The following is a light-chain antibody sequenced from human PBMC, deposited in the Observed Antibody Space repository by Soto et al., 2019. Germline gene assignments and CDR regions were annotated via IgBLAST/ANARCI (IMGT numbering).Light chain of an antibody. Sequence: ETVMTQSPATLSVSPVERATLSCRASQSLSSNLAWYQHKPGQPPRLLIYGASTRATGVPARFSGSGSGTEFTLTISSLQSEDVAVYYCQQYNNWPRGTFGQGTKVDIK. CDR1: QSLSSN. CDR3: QQYNNWPRGT. V-gene: IGKV3-15*01. CDR2: GAS. J-gene: IGKJ1*01.